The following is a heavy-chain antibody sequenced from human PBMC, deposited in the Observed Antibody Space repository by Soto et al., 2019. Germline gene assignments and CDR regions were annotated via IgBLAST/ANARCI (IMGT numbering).Heavy chain of an antibody. Sequence: QVQLVQSGAEVKKPGASVKVSCKASGYTFTGYYMHWVRQAPGQGLEWMGWINPNSGGTNYAQKFQGWVTMTRDTSSSTAYMELSRLRSDDTAVYYCARGGSSSWGSRAGFDYWGQGILVTVSS. CDR1: GYTFTGYY. CDR2: INPNSGGT. J-gene: IGHJ4*02. CDR3: ARGGSSSWGSRAGFDY. D-gene: IGHD6-13*01. V-gene: IGHV1-2*04.